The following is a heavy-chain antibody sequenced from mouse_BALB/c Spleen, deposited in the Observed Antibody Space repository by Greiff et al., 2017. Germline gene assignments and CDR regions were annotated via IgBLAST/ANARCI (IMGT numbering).Heavy chain of an antibody. CDR2: INSNGGST. Sequence: EVKLMESGGGLVQPGGSLKLSCAASGFTFSSYGMSWVRQTPDKRLELVATINSNGGSTYYPDSVKGRFTISRDNAKNTLYLQMSSLKSEDTAMYYCARDQTARATYAMDYWGQGTSVTVSS. J-gene: IGHJ4*01. CDR1: GFTFSSYG. V-gene: IGHV5-6-3*01. D-gene: IGHD3-2*01. CDR3: ARDQTARATYAMDY.